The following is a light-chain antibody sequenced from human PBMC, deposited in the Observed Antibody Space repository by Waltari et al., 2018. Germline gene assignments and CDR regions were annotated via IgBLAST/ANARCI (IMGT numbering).Light chain of an antibody. Sequence: QSVLTQPPSVSAAPGQRVTISCPGGHSNIGNNYVSWYRQFPGTAPKLLIYEDSERTSGVPGRFSGSKSGTSATLDITGLQAGDEADYYCGTWDSSLSGAVFGGGTHLTVL. CDR1: HSNIGNNY. V-gene: IGLV1-51*02. J-gene: IGLJ7*01. CDR3: GTWDSSLSGAV. CDR2: EDS.